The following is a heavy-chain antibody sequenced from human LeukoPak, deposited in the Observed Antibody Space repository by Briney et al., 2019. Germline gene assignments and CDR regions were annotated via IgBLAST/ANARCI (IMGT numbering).Heavy chain of an antibody. V-gene: IGHV1-2*02. CDR3: ARDLAVKYSSGWRY. J-gene: IGHJ4*02. Sequence: ASVKVSCKASGYTFTGYYMHWVRQAPGQGLEWMGWINTNSGGTNYAQKFQGRVTMTRDTSISTAYMELSRLRSDDTAVYYCARDLAVKYSSGWRYWGQGTLVTVSS. D-gene: IGHD6-19*01. CDR1: GYTFTGYY. CDR2: INTNSGGT.